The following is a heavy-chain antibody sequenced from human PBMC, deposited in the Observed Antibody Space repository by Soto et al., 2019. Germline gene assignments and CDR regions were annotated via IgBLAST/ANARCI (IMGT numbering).Heavy chain of an antibody. CDR1: GYTFTSYG. CDR2: ISAYNGNT. D-gene: IGHD2-2*02. J-gene: IGHJ6*02. Sequence: ASVKVSCKASGYTFTSYGISWVRQASGQGLEWMGWISAYNGNTNYAQKLQGRVTMTTDTSTSTAYMELRSLRSDDTAVYYCARVLARCSSTSCYTDYYYSYGMAVWGQGTTVTVSS. CDR3: ARVLARCSSTSCYTDYYYSYGMAV. V-gene: IGHV1-18*01.